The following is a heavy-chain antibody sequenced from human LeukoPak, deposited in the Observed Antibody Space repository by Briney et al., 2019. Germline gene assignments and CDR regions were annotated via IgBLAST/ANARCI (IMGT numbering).Heavy chain of an antibody. CDR2: IYYNGNT. Sequence: SETLSLTCIVSGDSISGSSYYWGWIRQPPGKGLEWIGNIYYNGNTNYNPSLTSRVTISVDRSKNQFSLKLNSVTAADTAVYYCARDGVTIFDYWGQGTLVTVSS. D-gene: IGHD3-3*01. CDR1: GDSISGSSYY. J-gene: IGHJ4*02. V-gene: IGHV4-39*02. CDR3: ARDGVTIFDY.